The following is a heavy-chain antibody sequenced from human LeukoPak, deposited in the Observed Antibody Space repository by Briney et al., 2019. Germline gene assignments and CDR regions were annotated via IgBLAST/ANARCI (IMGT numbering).Heavy chain of an antibody. Sequence: PGGSLGLSCAASGFTVSSSYMSWVRQAPGKGLEWVSVIYSDGSTYYADSVKGRFTISRDNSKNTVYLQMNSLRAEDTAVYYCARDLDSYGSYWGQGTPVTVSS. J-gene: IGHJ4*02. CDR1: GFTVSSSY. CDR2: IYSDGST. D-gene: IGHD5-18*01. CDR3: ARDLDSYGSY. V-gene: IGHV3-66*01.